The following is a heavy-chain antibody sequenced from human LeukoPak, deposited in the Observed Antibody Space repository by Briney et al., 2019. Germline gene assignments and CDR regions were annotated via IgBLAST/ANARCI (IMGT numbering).Heavy chain of an antibody. CDR1: GFTFSNAW. V-gene: IGHV3-15*01. CDR2: IKSKTDGGTT. CDR3: TTGAMTTVSPFDY. D-gene: IGHD4-17*01. J-gene: IGHJ4*02. Sequence: KPGGSLRLSCAASGFTFSNAWMSWVRQAPGKGLEWVGRIKSKTDGGTTDYAAPVKGRFTISRDDSKNTLYLQMNSLKTEDTAVYYCTTGAMTTVSPFDYWGQGTLVTVSS.